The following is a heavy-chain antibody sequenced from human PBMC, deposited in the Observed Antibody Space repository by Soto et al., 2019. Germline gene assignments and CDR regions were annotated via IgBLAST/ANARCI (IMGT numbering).Heavy chain of an antibody. CDR1: GYTFTGYY. V-gene: IGHV1-2*04. D-gene: IGHD5-12*01. CDR2: INPNSGGT. Sequence: QVQLVQSGAEVKKPGASVKVSCKASGYTFTGYYMHWVRQAPGQGLEWMGWINPNSGGTNYAQKFQGWVTMTRDTSISTAYMELSRLRSDDTAVYYCAREMSVATIQGAYDYWGQGTLVTVSS. J-gene: IGHJ4*02. CDR3: AREMSVATIQGAYDY.